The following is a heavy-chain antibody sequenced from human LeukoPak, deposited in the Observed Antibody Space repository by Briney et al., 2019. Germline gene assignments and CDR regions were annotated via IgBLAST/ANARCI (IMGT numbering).Heavy chain of an antibody. Sequence: PPESLSLTCTVSGGYISSYYWSWIRQPPGKGLEWIGYIFNSGSTNYNPSLKSRVTISVDTSKNQFSLKLSSVTAADTAVYFCALGDCSSTSCYVFDYWGQGTLATVSS. V-gene: IGHV4-59*01. CDR1: GGYISSYY. J-gene: IGHJ4*02. D-gene: IGHD2-2*01. CDR2: IFNSGST. CDR3: ALGDCSSTSCYVFDY.